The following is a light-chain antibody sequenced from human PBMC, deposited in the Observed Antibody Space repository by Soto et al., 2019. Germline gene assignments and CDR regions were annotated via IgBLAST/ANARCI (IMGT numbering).Light chain of an antibody. J-gene: IGKJ1*01. CDR1: QSVNNNY. V-gene: IGKV3-20*01. CDR3: QQYGRAPRT. CDR2: GAS. Sequence: ETVLTQSPGTLSLSPGERATLSCRASQSVNNNYLAWYQQKAGQAPRLLIYGASSRATGISDRFSGSGSGTDFTLTISRLEPEDFAMYYCQQYGRAPRTFGRGTKVEIK.